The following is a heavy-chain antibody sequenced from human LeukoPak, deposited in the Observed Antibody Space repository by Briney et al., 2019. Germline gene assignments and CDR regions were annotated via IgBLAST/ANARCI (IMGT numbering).Heavy chain of an antibody. CDR2: ISSSSSYI. D-gene: IGHD5-18*01. CDR1: GFTFSSHT. CDR3: ANIQLCLSSPFDY. J-gene: IGHJ4*02. Sequence: PGGSLRLSCAASGFTFSSHTMNWVRQAPGKGLEWVSSISSSSSYIYYADSVKGRFTISRDNAKNSLYLHMNSLRVEDTAVYYFANIQLCLSSPFDYWGQGTLVTVSS. V-gene: IGHV3-21*01.